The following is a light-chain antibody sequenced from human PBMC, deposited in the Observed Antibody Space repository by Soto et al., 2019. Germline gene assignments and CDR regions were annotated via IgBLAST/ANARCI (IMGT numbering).Light chain of an antibody. Sequence: DIQMTQYPSTLSASVGDRVTITCRASQRITSWLAWYQQKPGKAPKLLIYKASSLESGVPSRFSGRGSGTEFTLTISSLQPDDFAAYYCQQYHNSPWTFGQGTKVEIK. CDR2: KAS. CDR3: QQYHNSPWT. V-gene: IGKV1-5*03. CDR1: QRITSW. J-gene: IGKJ1*01.